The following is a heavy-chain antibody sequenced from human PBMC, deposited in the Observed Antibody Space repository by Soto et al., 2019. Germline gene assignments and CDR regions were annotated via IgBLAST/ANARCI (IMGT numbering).Heavy chain of an antibody. V-gene: IGHV3-30-3*01. J-gene: IGHJ4*02. Sequence: QVQLVESGGGVVQPGRSLRLSCAASGFTFSSYAMHWVSQAPGKGLEWVAVISYDGSNKYYADSVKGRFTISRDNSKNTLYLQMNSLRAEDTAVYYCARVKRYYDILTGYPIDYWGQGTLVTVSS. D-gene: IGHD3-9*01. CDR3: ARVKRYYDILTGYPIDY. CDR2: ISYDGSNK. CDR1: GFTFSSYA.